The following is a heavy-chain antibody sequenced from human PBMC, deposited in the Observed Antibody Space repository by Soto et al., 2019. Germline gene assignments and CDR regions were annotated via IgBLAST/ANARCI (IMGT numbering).Heavy chain of an antibody. CDR1: GGSISSYY. V-gene: IGHV4-59*01. CDR2: IYYSGST. Sequence: SETLSLTCTVSGGSISSYYWSWIRQPPGKGLEWIGYIYYSGSTNYNPSLKSRVTISVDTSKNQFSLKLSSVTAADTAVYYCARGQLRRVDYWGQGSLVTVSS. CDR3: ARGQLRRVDY. J-gene: IGHJ4*02.